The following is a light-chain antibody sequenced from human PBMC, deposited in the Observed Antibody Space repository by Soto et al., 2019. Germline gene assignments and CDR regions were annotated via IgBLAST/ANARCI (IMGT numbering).Light chain of an antibody. CDR1: QSVHTF. Sequence: EIVLTQSPGTLSLSPGGRATLSCRASQSVHTFLAWYQQRPGQSPRLLISDTSNRATGIPARFSGSGSGTDFTLSISSLEPEDFAVYYCQQRFKWPLTFGGGTRVEIK. V-gene: IGKV3-11*01. J-gene: IGKJ4*01. CDR2: DTS. CDR3: QQRFKWPLT.